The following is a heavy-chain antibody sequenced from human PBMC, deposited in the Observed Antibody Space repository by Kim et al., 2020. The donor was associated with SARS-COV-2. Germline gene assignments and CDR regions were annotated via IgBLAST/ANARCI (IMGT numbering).Heavy chain of an antibody. CDR3: AKDSSAGIVGATYFDY. D-gene: IGHD1-26*01. CDR1: GFTFDDYA. V-gene: IGHV3-9*01. J-gene: IGHJ4*02. CDR2: ISWNSGSI. Sequence: GGSLRLSCAASGFTFDDYAMHWVRQAPGKGLEWVSGISWNSGSIGSADSVQGRFTISRDNAKKSLYLQMNSLRAEDTALYYCAKDSSAGIVGATYFDYWGQGTVVTVSS.